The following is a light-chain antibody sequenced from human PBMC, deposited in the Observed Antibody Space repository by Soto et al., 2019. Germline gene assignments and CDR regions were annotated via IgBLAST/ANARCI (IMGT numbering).Light chain of an antibody. Sequence: QSALTQPPSASGSPGQSVTISCTGTSSDVGGYNYVSWYQHHPGKAPKFMIYEVSNRPSGVSNRFSGSKSGNTASLTISGLQAEDEADYYCSSFTSGSTLYVFGTGTKVTVL. V-gene: IGLV2-14*01. J-gene: IGLJ1*01. CDR1: SSDVGGYNY. CDR2: EVS. CDR3: SSFTSGSTLYV.